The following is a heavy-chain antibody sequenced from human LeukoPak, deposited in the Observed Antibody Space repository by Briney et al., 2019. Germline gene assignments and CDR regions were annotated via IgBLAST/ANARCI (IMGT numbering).Heavy chain of an antibody. CDR1: GGSIRSGSYY. J-gene: IGHJ3*02. D-gene: IGHD3-3*01. CDR2: IYTSGST. Sequence: SQTLSLTRTVSGGSIRSGSYYWSWIRQPAGKGLEWIGRIYTSGSTNYNPSLKSRVTISVDTSKNQFSLKLSSVTAADTAVYYCARGNYDFWSGYPHAFDIWGQGTMVTVSS. CDR3: ARGNYDFWSGYPHAFDI. V-gene: IGHV4-61*02.